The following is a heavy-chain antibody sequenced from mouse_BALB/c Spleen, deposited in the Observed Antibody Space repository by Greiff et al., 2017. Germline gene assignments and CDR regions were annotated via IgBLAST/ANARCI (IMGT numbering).Heavy chain of an antibody. V-gene: IGHV1S29*02. D-gene: IGHD2-4*01. J-gene: IGHJ3*01. CDR3: ASPSTMITTGFAY. CDR2: IYPYNGGT. Sequence: EVQLQQSGPELVKPGASVKISCKASGYTFTDYNMHWVKQSHGKSLEWIGYIYPYNGGTSYNQKFKGKATLTVDKSSSTAYMHLNSLTSEDSAVYYCASPSTMITTGFAYWGQGTLVTVSA. CDR1: GYTFTDYN.